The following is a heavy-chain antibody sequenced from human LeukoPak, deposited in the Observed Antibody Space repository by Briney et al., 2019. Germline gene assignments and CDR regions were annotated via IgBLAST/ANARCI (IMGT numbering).Heavy chain of an antibody. CDR2: ISSNSYI. CDR3: ARSPGTILRFLEWYQTGFDP. Sequence: GGSLRLSCAASGFTFSSYSMNCVRQAPGKGLEWVSSISSNSYIYYADSVKGRFTISRDNAKNSLYLQMNSLRAEDTAVYYCARSPGTILRFLEWYQTGFDPWGQGTLVTVSS. V-gene: IGHV3-21*01. D-gene: IGHD3-3*01. CDR1: GFTFSSYS. J-gene: IGHJ5*02.